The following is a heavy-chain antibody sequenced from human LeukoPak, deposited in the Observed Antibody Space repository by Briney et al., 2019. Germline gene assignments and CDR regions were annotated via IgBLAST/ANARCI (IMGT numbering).Heavy chain of an antibody. J-gene: IGHJ4*02. CDR2: IRYDGSDT. D-gene: IGHD2-21*02. V-gene: IGHV3-30*02. CDR3: ARDLGDDGGY. Sequence: GGSLRLSCAASGFTFSSYGTHWVRQAPGKGLEWVTFIRYDGSDTYYADSVKGRFTISRDNSKNTLYLQMNSLRAEDTAVYYCARDLGDDGGYWGQGTLVTVSS. CDR1: GFTFSSYG.